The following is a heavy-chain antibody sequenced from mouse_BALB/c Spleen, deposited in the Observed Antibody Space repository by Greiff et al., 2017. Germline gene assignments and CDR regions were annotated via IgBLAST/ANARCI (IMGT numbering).Heavy chain of an antibody. CDR1: GFAFSSYD. CDR3: ARHLGLRGAWFAY. D-gene: IGHD2-4*01. J-gene: IGHJ3*01. V-gene: IGHV5-12-1*01. CDR2: ISSGGGST. Sequence: EVKLVESGGGLVKPGGSLKLSCAASGFAFSSYDMSWVRQTPEKRLEWVAYISSGGGSTYYPDTVKGRFTISRDNAKNTLYLQMSSLKSEDTAMYYCARHLGLRGAWFAYWGQGTLVTVSA.